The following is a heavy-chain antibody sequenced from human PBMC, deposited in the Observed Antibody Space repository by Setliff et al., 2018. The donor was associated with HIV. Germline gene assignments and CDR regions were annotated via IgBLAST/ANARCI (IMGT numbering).Heavy chain of an antibody. CDR3: ATVHGSFWSRFDP. Sequence: KVSCKVSGYTLTELSMHWVRQAPGKGLEWMGGFDPEDGETIYAQKFQGRVTMTEDTSTDTAYMELSSLRSEDTAVYYCATVHGSFWSRFDPWGQGTLVTVSS. V-gene: IGHV1-24*01. CDR1: GYTLTELS. D-gene: IGHD3-3*01. CDR2: FDPEDGET. J-gene: IGHJ5*02.